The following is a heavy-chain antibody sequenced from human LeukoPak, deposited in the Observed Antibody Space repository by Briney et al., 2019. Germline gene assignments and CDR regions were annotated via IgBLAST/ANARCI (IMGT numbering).Heavy chain of an antibody. CDR2: IYYSGST. D-gene: IGHD3-22*01. CDR1: GGSISSYY. V-gene: IGHV4-59*08. Sequence: SETLSLTCTVSGGSISSYYWSWIRQPPGKGLEWIGYIYYSGSTNYNPSLKSQVTISVDTSKNQFSLKLSSVTAADTAVYYCARMEGYYDSSGSYYFDYWGQGTLVTVSS. CDR3: ARMEGYYDSSGSYYFDY. J-gene: IGHJ4*02.